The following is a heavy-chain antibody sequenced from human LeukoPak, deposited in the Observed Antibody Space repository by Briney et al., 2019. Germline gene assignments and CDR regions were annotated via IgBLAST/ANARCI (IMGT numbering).Heavy chain of an antibody. D-gene: IGHD6-13*01. CDR3: AKGEGWQQPYYYYMDV. J-gene: IGHJ6*03. CDR2: IRYDGSNK. CDR1: GFTFSSYG. Sequence: GGSLRLSCAASGFTFSSYGMHWGGQAPGKGLGGVGFIRYDGSNKYYADSVKGRFTISRDNSKNTLYLQMNSLRAEDTAVYYCAKGEGWQQPYYYYMDVWGKGTTVTISS. V-gene: IGHV3-30*02.